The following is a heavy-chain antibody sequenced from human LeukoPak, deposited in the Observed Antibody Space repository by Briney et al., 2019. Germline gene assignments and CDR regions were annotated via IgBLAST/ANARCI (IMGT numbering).Heavy chain of an antibody. CDR3: ARGALEMATIHWFDP. D-gene: IGHD5-24*01. V-gene: IGHV1-69*06. CDR1: GGTFSSYA. J-gene: IGHJ5*02. Sequence: SVKVSCKASGGTFSSYAISWVRQAPGQGLEWMGGIIPIFGTANYAQKFQGRVTITADKSTSTAYMELSSLRSEDTAVYYCARGALEMATIHWFDPWGQGTLVTVSS. CDR2: IIPIFGTA.